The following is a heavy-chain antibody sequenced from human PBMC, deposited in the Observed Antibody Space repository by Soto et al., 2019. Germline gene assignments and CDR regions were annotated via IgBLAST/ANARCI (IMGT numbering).Heavy chain of an antibody. CDR3: ARRSITGTIFDY. Sequence: SEPLSLPCTVSGGAIRSGSYDCSWILQPPGKGLEWIGYIYYSGSTNYNPSLKSRVTISVDTSKNQFSLKLSSVTAADTAVYYCARRSITGTIFDYWGQGTLVTGSS. CDR1: GGAIRSGSYD. CDR2: IYYSGST. D-gene: IGHD1-20*01. J-gene: IGHJ4*02. V-gene: IGHV4-61*01.